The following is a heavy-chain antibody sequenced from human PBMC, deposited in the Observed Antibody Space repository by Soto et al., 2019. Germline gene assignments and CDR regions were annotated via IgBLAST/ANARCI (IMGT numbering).Heavy chain of an antibody. CDR2: ISYDGSNK. V-gene: IGHV3-30*03. D-gene: IGHD6-13*01. J-gene: IGHJ4*02. CDR3: AFSSSWAYFDY. CDR1: GFTFSSYG. Sequence: GGSLRLSCAASGFTFSSYGMHWVRQVPGKGLEWVAVISYDGSNKYYADSVKGRFTISRDNSKNTLYLQMNSLRAEDTAVYYCAFSSSWAYFDYWGQGTLVTVSS.